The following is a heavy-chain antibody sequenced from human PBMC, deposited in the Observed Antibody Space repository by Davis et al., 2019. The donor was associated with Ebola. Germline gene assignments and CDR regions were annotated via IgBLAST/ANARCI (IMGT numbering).Heavy chain of an antibody. J-gene: IGHJ4*02. V-gene: IGHV3-48*02. D-gene: IGHD3-3*01. CDR1: GFTFSSYS. CDR3: AGMYYDFWSGYPFDY. Sequence: PGESLKISCAASGFTFSSYSMNWVRQAPGKGLEWVSYISSSSSTIYYADPVKGRFTISRDNANNSLYLQMNSLRDEDTAVYYCAGMYYDFWSGYPFDYWGQGTLVTVSS. CDR2: ISSSSSTI.